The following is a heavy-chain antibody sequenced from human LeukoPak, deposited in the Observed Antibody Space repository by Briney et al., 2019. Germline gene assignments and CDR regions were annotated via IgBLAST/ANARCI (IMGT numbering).Heavy chain of an antibody. Sequence: PGGSLRLSCAASGLTFSSYWMSWVRQAPGKGLEWVANIKQDGSEKYYVDSVKGRFTISRGNAKNSLYLQMNSLRAEDTAVYYCARDKVSYGSGSYYGYWGQGTLVTVSS. CDR1: GLTFSSYW. J-gene: IGHJ4*02. CDR2: IKQDGSEK. V-gene: IGHV3-7*01. D-gene: IGHD3-10*01. CDR3: ARDKVSYGSGSYYGY.